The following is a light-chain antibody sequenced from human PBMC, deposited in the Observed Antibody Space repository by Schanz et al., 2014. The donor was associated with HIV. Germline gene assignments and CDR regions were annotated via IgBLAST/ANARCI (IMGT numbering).Light chain of an antibody. V-gene: IGLV1-44*01. Sequence: QLVLTQPPSTSGTPGQRVTMSCSGSNSNFRSNAVNWYQHLPGTAPKLLIYNSYHRPSGVPDRFSGSESGTSASLAISGLQSEDEADFYCATWDDSLNGWVFGGGTKLTVL. CDR2: NSY. CDR1: NSNFRSNA. J-gene: IGLJ3*02. CDR3: ATWDDSLNGWV.